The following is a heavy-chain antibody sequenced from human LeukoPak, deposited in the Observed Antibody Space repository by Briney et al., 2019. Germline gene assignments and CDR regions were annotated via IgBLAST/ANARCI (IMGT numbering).Heavy chain of an antibody. Sequence: SETLSLTCTVSGGSISSSSYYWGWIRQPPGKGLEWIGSIYYSGSTYYNPSLKSRVTISVDTSKNQFSLKLSSVTAADTAVYYCARDGYDYGEGHYMDVWGKGTTVTVSS. D-gene: IGHD4-17*01. CDR3: ARDGYDYGEGHYMDV. V-gene: IGHV4-39*07. CDR2: IYYSGST. CDR1: GGSISSSSYY. J-gene: IGHJ6*03.